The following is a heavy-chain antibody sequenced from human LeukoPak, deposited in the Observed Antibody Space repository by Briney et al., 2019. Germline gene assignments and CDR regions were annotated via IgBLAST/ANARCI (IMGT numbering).Heavy chain of an antibody. Sequence: SETLSLTCAVYGGSFSGYYWSWIRQPPGKGLEWIGEINHSGSTNYNSSLKSRVTISVDTSKNQFSLKLSSVTAADTAVYYCARGGYCGGDCPYYYYYYMDVWGKGTTVTVSS. V-gene: IGHV4-34*01. CDR1: GGSFSGYY. J-gene: IGHJ6*03. CDR3: ARGGYCGGDCPYYYYYYMDV. D-gene: IGHD2-21*02. CDR2: INHSGST.